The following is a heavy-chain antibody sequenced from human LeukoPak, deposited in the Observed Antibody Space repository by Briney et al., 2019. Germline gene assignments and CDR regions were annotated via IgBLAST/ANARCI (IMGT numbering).Heavy chain of an antibody. V-gene: IGHV3-30-3*01. CDR1: GFTFSSHA. Sequence: HTGGSLRLSCAASGFTFSSHAMHWVRQAPGKGLEWVAVISYDGSNKYYADSVKGRFTISRDNSKNTLYLQMNSLRAEDTAVYYCARGYCSSTSCPKDYHFDYWGQGTLVTVAS. J-gene: IGHJ4*02. D-gene: IGHD2-2*01. CDR2: ISYDGSNK. CDR3: ARGYCSSTSCPKDYHFDY.